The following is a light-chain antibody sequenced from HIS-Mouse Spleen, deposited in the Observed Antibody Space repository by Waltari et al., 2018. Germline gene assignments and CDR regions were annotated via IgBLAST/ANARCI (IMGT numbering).Light chain of an antibody. Sequence: SYVLTQPPSVSVAPGQTARITCGGNNIGSKSVHWYQQQPGQAPVLVVYDDSDRPSGSPDRVSGANSGNTATLTISRVEAGDEADYYCQVWDSSSDHRVFGGGTKLTVL. CDR1: NIGSKS. CDR2: DDS. CDR3: QVWDSSSDHRV. V-gene: IGLV3-21*02. J-gene: IGLJ3*02.